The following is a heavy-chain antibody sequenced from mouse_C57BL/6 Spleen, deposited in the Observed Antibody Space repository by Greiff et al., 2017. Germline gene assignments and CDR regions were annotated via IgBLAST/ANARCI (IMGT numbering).Heavy chain of an antibody. CDR3: AKSFYGSSPYYAMDY. CDR1: GFSLTSYG. J-gene: IGHJ4*01. CDR2: VWRGGST. D-gene: IGHD1-1*01. Sequence: VQLQPSGPGLVQPSQSLSITCTVSGFSLTSYGVPWVRQSPGKGLEWLGVVWRGGSTAYNAAFMYRLSITKDNSKSQVFFKMNSLQADDTAIYDCAKSFYGSSPYYAMDYWGQGTSVTVSS. V-gene: IGHV2-5*01.